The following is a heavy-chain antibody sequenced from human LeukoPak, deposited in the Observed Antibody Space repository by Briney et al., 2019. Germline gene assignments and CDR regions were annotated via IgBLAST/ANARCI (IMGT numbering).Heavy chain of an antibody. CDR2: ISSSGSTI. D-gene: IGHD4-17*01. CDR1: GFTFSSYS. Sequence: GGSPRLSCAASGFTFSSYSMNWVRQAPWKGLEWISYISSSGSTIYYADSVKGRFTISRDNAKNSLYLQMNSLRPEDTAVYYCARDDGDYAHPVDYWGQGTLVTVSS. J-gene: IGHJ4*02. V-gene: IGHV3-48*04. CDR3: ARDDGDYAHPVDY.